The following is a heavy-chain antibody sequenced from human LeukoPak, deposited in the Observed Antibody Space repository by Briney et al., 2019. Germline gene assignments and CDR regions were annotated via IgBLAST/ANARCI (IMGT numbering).Heavy chain of an antibody. D-gene: IGHD6-19*01. CDR2: INHSGST. V-gene: IGHV4-34*01. Sequence: SETLSLTCAVYGGSFSGYYWSWIRQPPGKGLEWIGEINHSGSTNYNPPLKSRVTISVDTSKNQFSLKLSSVTAADTAVYYCANIPRYGHSSGWYGTKGNYYFDYWGQGTLVTVSS. CDR1: GGSFSGYY. J-gene: IGHJ4*02. CDR3: ANIPRYGHSSGWYGTKGNYYFDY.